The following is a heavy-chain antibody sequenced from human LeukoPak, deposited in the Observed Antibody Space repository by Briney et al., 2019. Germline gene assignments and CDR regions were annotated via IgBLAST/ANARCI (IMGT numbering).Heavy chain of an antibody. D-gene: IGHD1-7*01. Sequence: PSETLSLTCAVYGGSFSGYYWSWIRQPPGKGLEWIGEINHSGSTNYNPSLKSRVTISVDTSKNQFSLKLSSVTAADTAVHYCARRLYNWNYGNWFDPWGQGTLVTVSS. CDR2: INHSGST. CDR3: ARRLYNWNYGNWFDP. CDR1: GGSFSGYY. V-gene: IGHV4-34*01. J-gene: IGHJ5*02.